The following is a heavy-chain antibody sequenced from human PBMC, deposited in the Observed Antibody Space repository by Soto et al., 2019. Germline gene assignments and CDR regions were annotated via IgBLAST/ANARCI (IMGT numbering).Heavy chain of an antibody. J-gene: IGHJ4*02. CDR3: ARGPNPYYFDY. V-gene: IGHV1-18*01. Sequence: ASVKVSCKASGYTFIRYGIAWVRQAPGQGLEWMGGINPDNGDTTYPQKFQGRVTMTKDTSTNTAYMELSSLRSEDTAVYYCARGPNPYYFDYWGQGTLVTV. CDR1: GYTFIRYG. CDR2: INPDNGDT.